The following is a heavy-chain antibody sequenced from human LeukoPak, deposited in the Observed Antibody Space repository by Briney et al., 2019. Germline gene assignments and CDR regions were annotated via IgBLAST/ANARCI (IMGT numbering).Heavy chain of an antibody. V-gene: IGHV3-21*01. CDR3: AREEWGATRYFQH. Sequence: GGSLRLSFAASGFPFSSYSMNWVRQAPGKGLEWVSSISSSSSYIYYADSVKGRFTISRDNAKNSLYLQMNSLRAEDTAVYYCAREEWGATRYFQHWGQGTLVTVSS. J-gene: IGHJ1*01. D-gene: IGHD1-26*01. CDR2: ISSSSSYI. CDR1: GFPFSSYS.